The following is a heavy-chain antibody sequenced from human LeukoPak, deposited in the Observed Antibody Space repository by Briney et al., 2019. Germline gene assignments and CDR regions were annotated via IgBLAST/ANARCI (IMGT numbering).Heavy chain of an antibody. J-gene: IGHJ3*02. CDR1: GYTFTSYA. CDR3: ARGTMVRGVNGLDAFDI. CDR2: INAGNGNT. Sequence: ASVKVSCKASGYTFTSYAMHWVRQAPGQRLEWMGWINAGNGNTKYSQKFQGRVTITRDTSASTAYMELSSLRSEDTAVYYCARGTMVRGVNGLDAFDIWGQGTMVTVSS. D-gene: IGHD3-10*01. V-gene: IGHV1-3*01.